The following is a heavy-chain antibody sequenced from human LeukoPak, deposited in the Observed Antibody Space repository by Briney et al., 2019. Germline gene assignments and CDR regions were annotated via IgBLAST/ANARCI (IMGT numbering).Heavy chain of an antibody. CDR3: ARGFWMTTAYKWGFDP. D-gene: IGHD4-17*01. J-gene: IGHJ5*02. V-gene: IGHV4-34*01. CDR2: INHSGST. Sequence: SETLSLTCAVYGGSFSGYYWSWLRQPPGKGLEWIGEINHSGSTNYNSSLKSRVTISVDTSKNQFSLKLNSVTAADTAVYYCARGFWMTTAYKWGFDPWGQGTLVTVSS. CDR1: GGSFSGYY.